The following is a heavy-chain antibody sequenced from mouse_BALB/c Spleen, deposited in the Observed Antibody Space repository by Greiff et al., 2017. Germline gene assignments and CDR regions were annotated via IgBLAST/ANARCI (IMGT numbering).Heavy chain of an antibody. CDR1: GFTFSSYT. V-gene: IGHV5-12-2*01. D-gene: IGHD2-10*02. CDR2: ISNGGGST. CDR3: ARHATYGKYFDY. J-gene: IGHJ2*01. Sequence: DVQLQESGGGLVQPGGSLKLSCAASGFTFSSYTMSWFRQTPEKRLEWVAYISNGGGSTYYPDTVKGRFTISRDNAKNTLYLQMSSLKSEDTAMYYCARHATYGKYFDYWGQGTTLTVSS.